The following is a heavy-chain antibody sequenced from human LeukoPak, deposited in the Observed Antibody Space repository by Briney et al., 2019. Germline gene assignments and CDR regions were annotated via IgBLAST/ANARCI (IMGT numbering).Heavy chain of an antibody. V-gene: IGHV1-18*01. D-gene: IGHD6-6*01. Sequence: ASVKVSCKASGYTFTSYDISWVRQAPGQGLEWMGWISTYNDNTHYAQKLLGRVTMTTDTSTGTVYMELKSLRSDDTAVYYCARIQSRIIAARPGNPAFDYWGRGTLVTVSS. CDR2: ISTYNDNT. J-gene: IGHJ4*02. CDR3: ARIQSRIIAARPGNPAFDY. CDR1: GYTFTSYD.